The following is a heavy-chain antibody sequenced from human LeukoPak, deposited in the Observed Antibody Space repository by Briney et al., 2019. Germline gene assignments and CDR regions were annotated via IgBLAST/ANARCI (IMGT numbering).Heavy chain of an antibody. CDR3: ARRIVGSTLLHFDI. Sequence: GESLKISCQGSGYIFAGYWIAWVRQVPGKGLECMGIIYPGDSDTRYSPSFEGQVTISADKSTSTAYLQWSSLKASDTAMYYCARRIVGSTLLHFDIWGQGTMVTVAS. D-gene: IGHD1-26*01. CDR2: IYPGDSDT. V-gene: IGHV5-51*01. J-gene: IGHJ3*02. CDR1: GYIFAGYW.